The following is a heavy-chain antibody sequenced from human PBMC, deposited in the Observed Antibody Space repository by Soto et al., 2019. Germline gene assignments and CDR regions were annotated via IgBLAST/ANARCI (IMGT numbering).Heavy chain of an antibody. D-gene: IGHD2-8*01. CDR1: GFTFISYG. CDR2: TSYDGSNK. J-gene: IGHJ6*02. V-gene: IGHV3-30*18. CDR3: AKDSRRYCTNGVCYSGYYYYGMDV. Sequence: PWGSLRLSCAASGFTFISYGIRCVRHSAVKWREWVGVTSYDGSNKYYADSVKGRFPIFRDNTKNPLYLQMNSLRAEDTAVYYCAKDSRRYCTNGVCYSGYYYYGMDVLGQGATVNVSS.